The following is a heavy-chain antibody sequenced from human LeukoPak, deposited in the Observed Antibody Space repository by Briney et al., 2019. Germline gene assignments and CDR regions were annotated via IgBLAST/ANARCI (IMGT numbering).Heavy chain of an antibody. J-gene: IGHJ4*02. V-gene: IGHV3-23*01. CDR3: AKDRGRYYDSSGHYWGYYSDS. D-gene: IGHD3-22*01. Sequence: GGSLRLSGAASGFTFSTYVVNWVRQAPGKGRERVSTITGSGGSTYYADSVKGRFTISRDNSKNTLYLQMSSLRVEDTAVYYCAKDRGRYYDSSGHYWGYYSDSWGQGILVTVST. CDR2: ITGSGGST. CDR1: GFTFSTYV.